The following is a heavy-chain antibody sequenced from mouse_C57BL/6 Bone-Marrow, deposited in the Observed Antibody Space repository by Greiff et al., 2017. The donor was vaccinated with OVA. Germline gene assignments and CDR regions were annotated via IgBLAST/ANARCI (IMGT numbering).Heavy chain of an antibody. CDR2: INYDGSST. CDR3: ARDDGYSYAMDY. D-gene: IGHD2-3*01. J-gene: IGHJ4*01. Sequence: EVMLVESEGGLVQPGSSMKLSCTASGFTFSDYYMAWVRQVPEKGLEWVANINYDGSSTYYLDSLKSRFIISRDNAKNLLYLQMSSLKSEDTATYYCARDDGYSYAMDYWGQGTSVTVSS. V-gene: IGHV5-16*01. CDR1: GFTFSDYY.